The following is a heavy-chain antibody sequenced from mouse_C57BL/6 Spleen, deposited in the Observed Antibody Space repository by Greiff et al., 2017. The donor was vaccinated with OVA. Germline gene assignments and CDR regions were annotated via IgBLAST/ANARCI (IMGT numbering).Heavy chain of an antibody. CDR1: GFTFSSYA. J-gene: IGHJ3*01. CDR3: ARDSNFPFGY. V-gene: IGHV5-4*01. D-gene: IGHD2-5*01. CDR2: ISDGGSYT. Sequence: DVHLVESGGGLVKPGGSLKLSCAASGFTFSSYAMSWVRQTPEKRLEWVATISDGGSYTYYPDNVKGRFTISRDNAKNNLYLQMSHLKSEDTAMCYCARDSNFPFGYWGQGTLVTVSA.